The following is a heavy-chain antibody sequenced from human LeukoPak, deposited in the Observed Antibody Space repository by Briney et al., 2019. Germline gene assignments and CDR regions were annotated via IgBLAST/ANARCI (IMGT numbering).Heavy chain of an antibody. V-gene: IGHV4-59*01. J-gene: IGHJ5*02. D-gene: IGHD5-12*01. CDR2: IYYSGST. CDR3: ARGGDIVATPDNWFDP. CDR1: GGSISSYH. Sequence: PSETLSLTCTVSGGSISSYHWSWIRQPPGKGLEWIGYIYYSGSTNYNPSLKSRVTISVDTSKNQFSLKLSSVTAADTAVYYCARGGDIVATPDNWFDPWGQGTLVTVSS.